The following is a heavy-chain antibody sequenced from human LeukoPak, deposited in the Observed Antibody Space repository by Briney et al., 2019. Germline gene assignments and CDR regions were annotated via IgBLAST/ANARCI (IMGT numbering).Heavy chain of an antibody. Sequence: ASVKVSCKASGYTFSSYDMNWVRQATGQGLEWMGWMNPNSGNTGYAQKFQGRATMTRNTSTSTAYMELSSLRSEDTAVYYCARGDRVQLWSDYWGQGTLVTVFS. CDR1: GYTFSSYD. CDR2: MNPNSGNT. V-gene: IGHV1-8*01. D-gene: IGHD5-18*01. J-gene: IGHJ4*02. CDR3: ARGDRVQLWSDY.